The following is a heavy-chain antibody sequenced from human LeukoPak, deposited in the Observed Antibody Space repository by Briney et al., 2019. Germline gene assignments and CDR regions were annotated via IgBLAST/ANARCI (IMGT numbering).Heavy chain of an antibody. V-gene: IGHV4-59*01. D-gene: IGHD3-22*01. J-gene: IGHJ3*02. CDR3: ARYNYYDSSGFNDAFDI. CDR1: GGSISSYY. Sequence: SETLSLTCTVSGGSISSYYWSWIRQPPGKGLEWIGYIYYSGSTNYNPSLKSRLTISVDTSKNQFSLKLSSVTAADTAVYYCARYNYYDSSGFNDAFDIWGQGTMVTVSS. CDR2: IYYSGST.